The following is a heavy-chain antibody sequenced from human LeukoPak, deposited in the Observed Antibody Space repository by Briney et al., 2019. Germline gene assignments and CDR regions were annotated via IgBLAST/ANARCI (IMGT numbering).Heavy chain of an antibody. Sequence: SETLSLTCTVSGGSISSNNYYWGWTRQPPGKGLEWIASVYFSGKTYYNPSLKSRVTISVDTSKNQFSLKLSSVTAADTAVYYCARLTVVTHYTDYWGQGTLVTVSS. CDR3: ARLTVVTHYTDY. V-gene: IGHV4-39*07. CDR1: GGSISSNNYY. J-gene: IGHJ4*02. D-gene: IGHD4-23*01. CDR2: VYFSGKT.